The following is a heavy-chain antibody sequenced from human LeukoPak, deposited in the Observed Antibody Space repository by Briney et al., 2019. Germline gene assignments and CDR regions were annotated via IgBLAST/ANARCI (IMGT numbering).Heavy chain of an antibody. CDR2: INPNSGGT. J-gene: IGHJ4*02. V-gene: IGHV1-2*04. D-gene: IGHD2-15*01. Sequence: ASVKVSCKASGYTFTGYYMHWVRQAPGQGLEWMGWINPNSGGTNYAQKFQGWVTTTRDTSISTAYMELSRLRSDDTAVYYCARGSDIVVVAAASPPDYWGQGTLVTVSS. CDR3: ARGSDIVVVAAASPPDY. CDR1: GYTFTGYY.